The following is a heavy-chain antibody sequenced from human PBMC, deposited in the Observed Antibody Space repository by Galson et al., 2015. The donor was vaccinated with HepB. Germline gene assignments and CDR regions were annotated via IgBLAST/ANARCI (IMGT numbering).Heavy chain of an antibody. CDR3: ARDLFRPGVVTVTSGAVDI. D-gene: IGHD2-21*02. V-gene: IGHV3-48*04. CDR1: KFTFSSCS. Sequence: SLRLSCAASKFTFSSCSMNWVRQAPGKGLEWISYISGDSNTIYYADSVKGRFTISRDNSKNSLYLQMNSLRAEDTAVYYCARDLFRPGVVTVTSGAVDIWGLGAMVTVSS. J-gene: IGHJ3*02. CDR2: ISGDSNTI.